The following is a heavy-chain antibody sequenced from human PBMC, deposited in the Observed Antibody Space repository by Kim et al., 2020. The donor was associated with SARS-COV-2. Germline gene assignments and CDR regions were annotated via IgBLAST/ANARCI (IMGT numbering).Heavy chain of an antibody. CDR3: ARDLYGDYVSDY. CDR1: GYTFTSYG. J-gene: IGHJ4*02. CDR2: VSTYNGNT. D-gene: IGHD4-17*01. V-gene: IGHV1-18*04. Sequence: ASVKVSCKASGYTFTSYGISWVRQAPGQGLEWMGWVSTYNGNTNYAQKLQGRVTMTTDTSTSTAYMELRSLRSDDTAVYYCARDLYGDYVSDYWGQGTLVTVSS.